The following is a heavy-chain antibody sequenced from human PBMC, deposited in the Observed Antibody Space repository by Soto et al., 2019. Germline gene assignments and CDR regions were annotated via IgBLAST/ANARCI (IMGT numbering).Heavy chain of an antibody. D-gene: IGHD1-1*01. Sequence: QVQLVESGGGVVQPGRSLRLSCAASGFTFSSYGMHWVRQAPGKGLEWVAVISYDGSNKYYADFVKGRFTISRDNSKNTLYLQTNSLRAEDTAVYYCAKCQSTGAHYYYGMDVWGQGTTVTVSS. J-gene: IGHJ6*02. CDR3: AKCQSTGAHYYYGMDV. CDR1: GFTFSSYG. V-gene: IGHV3-30*18. CDR2: ISYDGSNK.